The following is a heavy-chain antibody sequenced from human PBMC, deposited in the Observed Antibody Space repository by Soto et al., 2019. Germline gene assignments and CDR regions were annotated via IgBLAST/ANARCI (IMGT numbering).Heavy chain of an antibody. J-gene: IGHJ3*01. Sequence: EVQLVESGGGLVQPGGSLRLSCVASGFTVTDIYMNWVRQAPGKGLEWVSVIYNEFTDYADSVRGRFSISTDSYTNALYLQMNSRRAEDSAVYYCVREPRYCSGGSCSIMGDDFDLWGQGTMVTVSS. CDR1: GFTVTDIY. D-gene: IGHD2-15*01. CDR2: IYNEFT. V-gene: IGHV3-66*01. CDR3: VREPRYCSGGSCSIMGDDFDL.